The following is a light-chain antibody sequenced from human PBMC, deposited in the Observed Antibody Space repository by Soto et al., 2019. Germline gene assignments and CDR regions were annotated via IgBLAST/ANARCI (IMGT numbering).Light chain of an antibody. CDR3: QQYDSSPLT. CDR2: GAS. Sequence: EIVLTQSPGTLSLSPGERATLSCRASQSVSSSYLARYQQKPGQAPRLLIYGASSRATGIPDRFSGSGSGTDFNLTISRLEPEDFAVYYCQQYDSSPLTFGGGIKVEIK. CDR1: QSVSSSY. V-gene: IGKV3-20*01. J-gene: IGKJ4*01.